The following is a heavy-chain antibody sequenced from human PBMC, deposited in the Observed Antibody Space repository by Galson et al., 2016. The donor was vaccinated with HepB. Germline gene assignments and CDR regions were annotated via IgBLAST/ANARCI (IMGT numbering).Heavy chain of an antibody. CDR3: AGSDGGYESSLDY. CDR2: IWYDEGNK. J-gene: IGHJ4*02. D-gene: IGHD3-16*01. Sequence: SLRLSCAASGFTFSYYGMHWVRQAPGKGLEWVSLIWYDEGNKSYADSVKGRFTISRDNSKNTLYLQMNSLRVEDTAVYYCAGSDGGYESSLDYWGQGTLVTVSS. CDR1: GFTFSYYG. V-gene: IGHV3-33*01.